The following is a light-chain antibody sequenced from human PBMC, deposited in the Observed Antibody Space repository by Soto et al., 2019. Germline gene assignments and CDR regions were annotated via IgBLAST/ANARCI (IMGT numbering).Light chain of an antibody. J-gene: IGKJ5*01. V-gene: IGKV1-39*01. Sequence: DIQMTPSPSSLSASVVDRVTITCLAIQSISSYLNWYQQKPGKAPKLLIYAASSLQSGVPSRFSGSGSGTDFTLTISSLQPEDFATYYCQQTYSLPPDITFGQGTRLEIK. CDR1: QSISSY. CDR2: AAS. CDR3: QQTYSLPPDIT.